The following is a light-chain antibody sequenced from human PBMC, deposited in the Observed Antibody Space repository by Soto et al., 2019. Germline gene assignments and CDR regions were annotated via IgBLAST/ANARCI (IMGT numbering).Light chain of an antibody. CDR2: DVR. CDR3: NSYRTISTYV. CDR1: TSDIGGYNF. V-gene: IGLV2-14*01. Sequence: QSGLTQPASVSGSPGQSITISCTGTTSDIGGYNFVSWYQQHPGKAPKLLIYDVRNRPSGVSNRFSGSKSGNTASLTISGLQAEDEADYYCNSYRTISTYVFGSGTKVTVL. J-gene: IGLJ1*01.